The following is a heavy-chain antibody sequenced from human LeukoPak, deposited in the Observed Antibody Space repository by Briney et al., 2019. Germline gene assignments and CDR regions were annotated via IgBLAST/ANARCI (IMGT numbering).Heavy chain of an antibody. J-gene: IGHJ4*02. CDR2: ISGSGGRI. V-gene: IGHV3-23*01. CDR3: AKGFPGWELLGLDY. D-gene: IGHD1-26*01. Sequence: GGSLRLSCAASGFLVNANHMNWVRQAPGKGLEWVSAISGSGGRIYYGASVKGRFTISRDNSKNTLNLQMNSLRAEDTAVYYCAKGFPGWELLGLDYWGQGTLVTVSS. CDR1: GFLVNANH.